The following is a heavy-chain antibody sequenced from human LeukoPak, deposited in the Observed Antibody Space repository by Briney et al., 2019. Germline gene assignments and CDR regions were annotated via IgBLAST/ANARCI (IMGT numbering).Heavy chain of an antibody. Sequence: PSETLSLTCTVSGGSISSYYWSWIRQPAGKGLEWIGRIYTSGSTYYNPSLKSRVTISVDTSKNQFSLKLSSVTAADTAVYYCARLGGISGRYFDLWGRGTLVTVSS. J-gene: IGHJ2*01. D-gene: IGHD4-23*01. V-gene: IGHV4-4*07. CDR3: ARLGGISGRYFDL. CDR1: GGSISSYY. CDR2: IYTSGST.